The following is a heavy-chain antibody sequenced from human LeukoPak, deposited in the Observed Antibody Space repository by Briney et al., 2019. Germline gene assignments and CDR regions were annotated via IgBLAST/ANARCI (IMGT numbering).Heavy chain of an antibody. CDR3: ARAAGYGSGWYVY. D-gene: IGHD6-19*01. J-gene: IGHJ4*02. CDR2: IIPILGIA. Sequence: ASVKVSCKASGYTFTSYGISWVRQAPGQGLEWMGRIIPILGIANYAQKFQGRVTITADKSTSTAYMELSSLRSEDTAVYYCARAAGYGSGWYVYWGQGTLVTVSS. V-gene: IGHV1-69*04. CDR1: GYTFTSYG.